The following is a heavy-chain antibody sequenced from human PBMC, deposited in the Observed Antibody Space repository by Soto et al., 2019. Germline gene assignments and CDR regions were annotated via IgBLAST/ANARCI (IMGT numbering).Heavy chain of an antibody. Sequence: QVHLVQSGAEVKKPGASVRVSCKASGYTFSNYGISWVRQAPGQGLEWMGWISAYSGKTNYAQSLQVRVTMTTDTSTNTAYMELRSLTSDDTAVYYCARTGELRLDSWRQGTLVTVSS. V-gene: IGHV1-18*01. CDR2: ISAYSGKT. D-gene: IGHD3-16*01. J-gene: IGHJ4*02. CDR3: ARTGELRLDS. CDR1: GYTFSNYG.